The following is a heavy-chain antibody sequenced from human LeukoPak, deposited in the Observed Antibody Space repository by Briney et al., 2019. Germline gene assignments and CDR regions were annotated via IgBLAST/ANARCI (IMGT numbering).Heavy chain of an antibody. Sequence: GGSLRLSCAASGFTFSSYWMHWVRQAPGKGLVWVSRINSDGSSTSYADSVKGRFTISRDNAKNTLYLQMNSLRAEDTAVYYCARNPYYYGSGSLAPFDYWGQGTLVTVSS. CDR3: ARNPYYYGSGSLAPFDY. CDR2: INSDGSST. CDR1: GFTFSSYW. D-gene: IGHD3-10*01. V-gene: IGHV3-74*01. J-gene: IGHJ4*02.